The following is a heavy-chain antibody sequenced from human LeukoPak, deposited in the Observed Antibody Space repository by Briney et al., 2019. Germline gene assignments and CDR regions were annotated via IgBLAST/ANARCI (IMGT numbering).Heavy chain of an antibody. D-gene: IGHD2-21*02. CDR2: IIPIFGIA. Sequence: SVKVACKASGGTFSSYAISWVRQAPGQGLEWMGRIIPIFGIANYAQKFQGRVTITADKSTSTAYMELSSLRSEDTAVYYCARTTRDPYCGGDCYSNWFDPWGQGTLVTVSS. V-gene: IGHV1-69*04. J-gene: IGHJ5*02. CDR1: GGTFSSYA. CDR3: ARTTRDPYCGGDCYSNWFDP.